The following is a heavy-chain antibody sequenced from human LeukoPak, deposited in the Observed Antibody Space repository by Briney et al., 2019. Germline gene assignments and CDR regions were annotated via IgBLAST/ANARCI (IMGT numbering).Heavy chain of an antibody. D-gene: IGHD3-22*01. Sequence: ASVKVSCKASGYTFTSYDINWVRQATGQGLEWMGWMNPNSGNTGYAQKFQGRVTMTRNASISTAYMELSSLRSEDTAVYYCARAARGYYVWFDPWGQGTLVTVSS. CDR3: ARAARGYYVWFDP. CDR1: GYTFTSYD. J-gene: IGHJ5*02. V-gene: IGHV1-8*01. CDR2: MNPNSGNT.